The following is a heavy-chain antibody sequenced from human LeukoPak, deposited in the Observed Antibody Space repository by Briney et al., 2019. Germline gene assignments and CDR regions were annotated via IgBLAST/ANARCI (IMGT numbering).Heavy chain of an antibody. CDR1: GFTFSSYG. V-gene: IGHV3-30*02. Sequence: GGSLRLSCAASGFTFSSYGMHWVRQAPGKGLEWVGFIRLDGSNKLYADSVKGRFTISRDNAKNSLYLQMNSLRAEDTAVYYCAELGITMIGGVWGKGTTVTISS. D-gene: IGHD3-10*02. J-gene: IGHJ6*04. CDR2: IRLDGSNK. CDR3: AELGITMIGGV.